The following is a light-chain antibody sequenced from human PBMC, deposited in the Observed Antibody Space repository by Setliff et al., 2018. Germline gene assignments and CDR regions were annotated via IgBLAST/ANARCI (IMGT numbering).Light chain of an antibody. CDR3: SSYTSLSTRV. CDR1: SSDVGDYKY. V-gene: IGLV2-14*01. CDR2: EVS. J-gene: IGLJ1*01. Sequence: QSALTQPAPVSGSPGQSITISCTGTSSDVGDYKYVSWYQQLPGKAPKLIIFEVSNRPSGIPNRFSGSKSGNTASLSISGLQAEDEADYYCSSYTSLSTRVFGTGTKVTVL.